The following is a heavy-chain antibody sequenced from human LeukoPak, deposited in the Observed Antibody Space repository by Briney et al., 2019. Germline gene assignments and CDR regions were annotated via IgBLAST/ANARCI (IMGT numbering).Heavy chain of an antibody. J-gene: IGHJ4*02. CDR1: GFTFSSYA. CDR3: AKDFGELRKFFDY. Sequence: GGSLRPSCAASGFTFSSYAMSWVRQAPGKGLQWVSSIGSSGGGTYYADSVKGRFSISRDNSKNTLYLQMNSLRAEDTAVYYCAKDFGELRKFFDYWGQGTLVTVSS. CDR2: IGSSGGGT. V-gene: IGHV3-23*01. D-gene: IGHD3-10*01.